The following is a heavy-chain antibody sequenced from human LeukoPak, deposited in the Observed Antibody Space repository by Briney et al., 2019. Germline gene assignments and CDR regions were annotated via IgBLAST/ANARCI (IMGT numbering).Heavy chain of an antibody. D-gene: IGHD6-13*01. CDR2: INPNSGGT. Sequence: ASVKVSCKASGYTFTGYYMHWVRQAPGQGLEWMGRINPNSGGTNYAQKFQGRVTMTRDTSISTAYMELGRLRSDDTAVYYCARGYSSSWYYFDYWGQGTLVTVSS. CDR3: ARGYSSSWYYFDY. V-gene: IGHV1-2*06. J-gene: IGHJ4*02. CDR1: GYTFTGYY.